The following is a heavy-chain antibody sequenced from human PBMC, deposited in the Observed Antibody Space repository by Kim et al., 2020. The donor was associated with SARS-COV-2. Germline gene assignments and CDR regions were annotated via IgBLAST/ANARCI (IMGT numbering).Heavy chain of an antibody. CDR1: GGSFSGYY. Sequence: SETLSLTCAVYGGSFSGYYWSWIRQPPGKGLEWIGEINHSGSTNYNPSLKSRVTISVDTSKNQFSLKLSSVTAADTAVYYCARGFRRWVAYGGDYDYWGQGTLVTVSS. CDR2: INHSGST. V-gene: IGHV4-34*01. D-gene: IGHD4-17*01. CDR3: ARGFRRWVAYGGDYDY. J-gene: IGHJ4*02.